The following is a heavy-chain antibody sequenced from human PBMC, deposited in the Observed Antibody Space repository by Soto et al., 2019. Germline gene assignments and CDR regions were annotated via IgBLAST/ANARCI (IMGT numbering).Heavy chain of an antibody. CDR1: GFTFSSYA. D-gene: IGHD6-13*01. Sequence: EVQLLESGGGLVQPGGSLRLSCAASGFTFSSYAMSWVRQAPGKGLEWVSAISGSGGSTYYADSVKGRFTISRDNSKNTLYLKMNSLRAEDTAVYYCAKRHSSSWYFDYWGQGTLVTVSS. CDR2: ISGSGGST. J-gene: IGHJ4*02. V-gene: IGHV3-23*01. CDR3: AKRHSSSWYFDY.